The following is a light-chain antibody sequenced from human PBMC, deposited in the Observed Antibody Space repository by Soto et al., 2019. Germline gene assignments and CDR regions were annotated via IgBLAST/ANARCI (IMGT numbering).Light chain of an antibody. J-gene: IGKJ1*01. CDR3: QQYYSTPWT. CDR2: WAS. V-gene: IGKV4-1*01. Sequence: DIVMTQSPDSLAVSLGERATINCKSSLSVFYSSNNKNYLAWYQQKPGQPPKLLIYWASTRESGVPDRFSGSGSGTDFTLTISSLQAEDVAFYYCQQYYSTPWTFGQGTKVEIK. CDR1: LSVFYSSNNKNY.